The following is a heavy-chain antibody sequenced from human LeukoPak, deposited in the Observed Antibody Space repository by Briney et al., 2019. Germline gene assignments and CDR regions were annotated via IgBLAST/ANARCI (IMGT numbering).Heavy chain of an antibody. CDR1: GITFSSYA. CDR2: ISGSGSST. D-gene: IGHD3-9*01. CDR3: ARGGDYDILTGRDYYFDY. J-gene: IGHJ4*02. Sequence: GGSLRLSCAATGITFSSYAMSWVRQAPGKGLEWVSAISGSGSSTYYADSVKGRFTISRDNSKNTLYLQMNSLRAEDTAVYYCARGGDYDILTGRDYYFDYWGQGTLVTVSS. V-gene: IGHV3-23*01.